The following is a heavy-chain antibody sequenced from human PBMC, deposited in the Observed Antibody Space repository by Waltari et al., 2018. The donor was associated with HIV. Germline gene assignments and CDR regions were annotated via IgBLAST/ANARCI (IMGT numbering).Heavy chain of an antibody. V-gene: IGHV4-39*01. J-gene: IGHJ5*02. CDR1: GDSIRSSTYY. CDR2: IYYSGTT. Sequence: QLHLQESGPGLVKPSETLSPNCTVSGDSIRSSTYYWGWIREPPGKGLEWIGSIYYSGTTYYNPSLMSRVTISVDTSKRQFSLKLSSVTAADTAVYYCARHGYQTAVANWFDPWGQGTLVSVSS. CDR3: ARHGYQTAVANWFDP. D-gene: IGHD6-19*01.